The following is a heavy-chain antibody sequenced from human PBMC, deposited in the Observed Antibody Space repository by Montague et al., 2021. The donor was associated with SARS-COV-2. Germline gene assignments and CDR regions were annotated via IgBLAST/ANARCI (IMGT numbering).Heavy chain of an antibody. CDR3: ARDITMVRGVIIIEGAFDI. CDR2: ISYDGSNK. D-gene: IGHD3-10*01. J-gene: IGHJ3*02. CDR1: GFTFSSYA. Sequence: SLRLSCAASGFTFSSYAMHWVRQAPGKGLEWVAAISYDGSNKYYADSVKGRFTISRDNSKNTLYLQMNSLRAEDTAVYYCARDITMVRGVIIIEGAFDIWGQGTMVTVSS. V-gene: IGHV3-30*04.